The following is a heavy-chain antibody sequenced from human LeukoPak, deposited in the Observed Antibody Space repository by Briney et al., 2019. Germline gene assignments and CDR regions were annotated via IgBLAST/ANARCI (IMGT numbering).Heavy chain of an antibody. V-gene: IGHV1-69*13. CDR1: GGTFSSYA. CDR2: IIPIFGTA. CDR3: ARGPYYYDSSGYYGTHFDY. D-gene: IGHD3-22*01. Sequence: SVKVSFKASGGTFSSYAISWVRQAPGQGLEWMGGIIPIFGTANYAQKFQGRVTITADESTSTAYMELSSLRSEDAAVYYCARGPYYYDSSGYYGTHFDYWGQGTLVTVSS. J-gene: IGHJ4*02.